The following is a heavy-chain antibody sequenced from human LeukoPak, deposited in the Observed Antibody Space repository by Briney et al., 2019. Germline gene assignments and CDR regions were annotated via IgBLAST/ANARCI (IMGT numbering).Heavy chain of an antibody. Sequence: ASVKVSCKASGYTFTGYYMHWVRQAPGQGLEWMGWINPNSGGTNYAQKFQGWVTMTRDTSISTAYMELSRLRSDDTAVYCCAREGAAAGSLDYWGQGTLVTVSS. CDR2: INPNSGGT. CDR1: GYTFTGYY. J-gene: IGHJ4*02. D-gene: IGHD6-13*01. CDR3: AREGAAAGSLDY. V-gene: IGHV1-2*04.